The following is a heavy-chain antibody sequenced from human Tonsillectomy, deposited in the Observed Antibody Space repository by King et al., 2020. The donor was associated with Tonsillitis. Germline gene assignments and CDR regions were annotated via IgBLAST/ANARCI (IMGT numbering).Heavy chain of an antibody. CDR3: TSGGTAITMVRGVIDY. V-gene: IGHV3-49*05. CDR2: IRSKAYGGTT. J-gene: IGHJ4*02. CDR1: GFTFGDYA. D-gene: IGHD3-10*01. Sequence: QLVQSGGGLVKPGRSLRLSCTASGFTFGDYAMSWFRQAPGKGLEWVGFIRSKAYGGTTEYAASVKGRFTISRDDSKSIAYLQMNSLKTEDTAVYYCTSGGTAITMVRGVIDYWGQGTLVTVSS.